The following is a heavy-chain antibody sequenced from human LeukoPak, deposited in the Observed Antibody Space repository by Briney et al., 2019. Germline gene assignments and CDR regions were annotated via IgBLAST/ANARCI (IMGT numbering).Heavy chain of an antibody. CDR1: GLTFSSYW. J-gene: IGHJ4*02. V-gene: IGHV3-7*01. Sequence: GGSLRLSCAAAGLTFSSYWMSWVRQAPGKGLEWVANIKQDGSEKYYVDSVKGRFTISRDNAKNSLYLQMNSLRAEDTAVYYCASSSWYYYSDYWGQGTLVTVSS. CDR2: IKQDGSEK. CDR3: ASSSWYYYSDY. D-gene: IGHD6-13*01.